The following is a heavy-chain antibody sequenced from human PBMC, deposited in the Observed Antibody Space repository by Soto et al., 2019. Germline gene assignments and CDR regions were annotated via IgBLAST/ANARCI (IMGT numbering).Heavy chain of an antibody. J-gene: IGHJ4*02. CDR1: GGSISSGDYY. CDR2: IYYSGST. Sequence: PSETLSLTCTVSGGSISSGDYYWSWIRQPPGKGLEWIGYIYYSGSTYYNPSLKSRVTISVDTSKKQFSLKLSSVTAEDTAVYYCARGRGDYVDYFDYWGQGTLVPGS. V-gene: IGHV4-30-4*01. D-gene: IGHD4-17*01. CDR3: ARGRGDYVDYFDY.